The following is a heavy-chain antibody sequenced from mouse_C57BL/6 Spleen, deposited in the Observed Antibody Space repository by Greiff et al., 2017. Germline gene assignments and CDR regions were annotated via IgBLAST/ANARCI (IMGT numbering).Heavy chain of an antibody. J-gene: IGHJ3*01. CDR2: INPSNGGT. D-gene: IGHD2-5*01. V-gene: IGHV1-53*01. CDR3: ARSKAGSNYFAWFAY. CDR1: GYTFTSYW. Sequence: QVQLQQPGTELVKPGASVKLSCKASGYTFTSYWMHWVKQRPGQGLEWIGNINPSNGGTNYNEKFKSKATLTVDKSSRTAYMQLSSLTSEDSAVYYCARSKAGSNYFAWFAYWGQGTLVTVSA.